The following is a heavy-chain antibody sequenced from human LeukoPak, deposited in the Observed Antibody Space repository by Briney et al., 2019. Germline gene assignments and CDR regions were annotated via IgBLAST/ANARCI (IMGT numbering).Heavy chain of an antibody. Sequence: GASVKVSCKASGYTFTSYDINWVRQATGQGLEWMGWMNPNSGNTGYAQKFQGRVTITRNTSISTAYMELSSLRSEDTAVYYCARAKRKGGLYYFDYWGQGTLVTVSS. CDR3: ARAKRKGGLYYFDY. V-gene: IGHV1-8*03. J-gene: IGHJ4*02. CDR2: MNPNSGNT. CDR1: GYTFTSYD.